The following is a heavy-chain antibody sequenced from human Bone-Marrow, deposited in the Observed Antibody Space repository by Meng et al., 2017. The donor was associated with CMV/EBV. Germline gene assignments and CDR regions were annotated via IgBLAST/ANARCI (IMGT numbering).Heavy chain of an antibody. D-gene: IGHD1-26*01. CDR1: GFTFGDYA. CDR3: TRGVGAGTRF. CDR2: IRSKAYGGTT. Sequence: GESLKISCTASGFTFGDYAMSWVRQAPGKGLEWVGFIRSKAYGGTTEYAASVKGRFTISRDDSKSIAYLQMNSLKTEDTAVYYCTRGVGAGTRFWVQGTLVTVSS. V-gene: IGHV3-49*04. J-gene: IGHJ4*02.